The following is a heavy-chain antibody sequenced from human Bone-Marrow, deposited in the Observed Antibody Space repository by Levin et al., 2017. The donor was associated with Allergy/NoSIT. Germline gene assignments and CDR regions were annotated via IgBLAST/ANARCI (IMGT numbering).Heavy chain of an antibody. D-gene: IGHD2-2*03. CDR2: ISGSGDST. V-gene: IGHV3-23*01. CDR1: GFTFSSYA. J-gene: IGHJ4*02. CDR3: AKDGSWSPGHYFDY. Sequence: GGSLRLSCAASGFTFSSYAMSWVRRAPGKGLEWVSAISGSGDSTYYADSVKGRFTVSRDNSKNTLYLQMNSLRAEDTAVYYCAKDGSWSPGHYFDYWGQGTLVTVSS.